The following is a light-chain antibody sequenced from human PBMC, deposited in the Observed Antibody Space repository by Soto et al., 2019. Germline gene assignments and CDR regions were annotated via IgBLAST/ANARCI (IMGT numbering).Light chain of an antibody. CDR3: QQYVTAPYT. CDR1: QSVSSDY. V-gene: IGKV3-20*01. Sequence: EIVLTQSPGTLSLSPGERATLSCRASQSVSSDYLAWYQQKPGQPPRLLIHSASSRAAGIPDRFSGSGSGADFTLTISRLEPEDFAVYYCQQYVTAPYTFGQGTMLESK. CDR2: SAS. J-gene: IGKJ2*01.